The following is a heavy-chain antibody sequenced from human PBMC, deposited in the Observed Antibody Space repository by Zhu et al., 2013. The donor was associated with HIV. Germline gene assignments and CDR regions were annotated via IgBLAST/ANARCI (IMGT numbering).Heavy chain of an antibody. CDR2: IIPIFGTA. CDR1: GGTFSSYA. V-gene: IGHV1-69*06. J-gene: IGHJ3*02. Sequence: QVQLVQSGAEVKKPGSSVKVSCKASGGTFSSYAISWVRQAPGQGLEWMGGIIPIFGTANYAQKFQGRVTITADKSTSTAYMELSSLRSEDTAVYYCARTHDYGDYVEGNDAFDIWGQGTMVTVSS. D-gene: IGHD4-17*01. CDR3: ARTHDYGDYVEGNDAFDI.